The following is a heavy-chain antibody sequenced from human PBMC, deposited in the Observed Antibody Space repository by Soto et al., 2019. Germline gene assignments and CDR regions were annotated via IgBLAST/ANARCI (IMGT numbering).Heavy chain of an antibody. CDR1: GGSISSSNW. D-gene: IGHD3-10*01. J-gene: IGHJ4*02. Sequence: PSETLSLTCAVSGGSISSSNWWSWVRQPPGKGLEWIGEIYHSGSTNYNPSLKSRVTISVDTSKNQFSLKLSSVTAADTAVYYCARVRITMVRGVPYFDYWGQGTLVTVSS. V-gene: IGHV4-4*02. CDR2: IYHSGST. CDR3: ARVRITMVRGVPYFDY.